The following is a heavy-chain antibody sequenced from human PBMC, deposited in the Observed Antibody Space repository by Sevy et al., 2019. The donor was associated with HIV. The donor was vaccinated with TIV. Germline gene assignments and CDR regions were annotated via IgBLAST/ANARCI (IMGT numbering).Heavy chain of an antibody. J-gene: IGHJ6*02. Sequence: GGSLRLSCVGAGISISSHWMNWVRQSPGKGLEWVANINQDASEIYYVGSVKGRFTISRDNARNSGYLQMHSLSVEDSGVYYCARAMGVWGQGTTVTVSS. CDR1: GISISSHW. V-gene: IGHV3-7*01. CDR2: INQDASEI. CDR3: ARAMGV.